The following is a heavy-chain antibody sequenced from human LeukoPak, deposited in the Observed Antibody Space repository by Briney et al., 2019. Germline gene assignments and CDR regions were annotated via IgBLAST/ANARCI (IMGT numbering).Heavy chain of an antibody. CDR1: GYTFSGYY. J-gene: IGHJ3*02. D-gene: IGHD1-1*01. V-gene: IGHV1-2*02. CDR2: INPNTGRT. CDR3: ARSTEDNWNDEAFDI. Sequence: GASVKVSCKASGYTFSGYYMHWVRQAPGQGLEWMGWINPNTGRTNYAQNFQGRVTMTTDTSTSTAYMELRSLRSDDTAVYYCARSTEDNWNDEAFDIWGQGTMVTVSS.